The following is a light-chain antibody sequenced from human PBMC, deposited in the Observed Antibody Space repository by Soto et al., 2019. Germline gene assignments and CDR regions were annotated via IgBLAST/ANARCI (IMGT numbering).Light chain of an antibody. V-gene: IGKV1-39*01. CDR2: TAF. J-gene: IGKJ4*01. Sequence: DIQLTQSPSSLSASVGDRVTITCRAIQSIRSHLNWYQQKPGKAPKVLIYTAFTLQGGVPSRFSGSGSETVFTLTISSLQPEDFATYYCQQSYLTPFTFGGGTKVDI. CDR1: QSIRSH. CDR3: QQSYLTPFT.